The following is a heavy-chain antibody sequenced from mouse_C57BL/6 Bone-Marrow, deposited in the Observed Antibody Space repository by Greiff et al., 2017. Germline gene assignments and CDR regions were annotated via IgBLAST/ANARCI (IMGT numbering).Heavy chain of an antibody. J-gene: IGHJ1*03. CDR2: IWGDGST. Sequence: QVQLKESGPGLVAPSQSLSITCTVSGFSLTSYGVSWVRQPPGKGLEWLGVIWGDGSTNYHSALISRLSISKENSKSQVFLKLNRLQTDDTATYYCAFTTVVPADWYFDVWGTGTTVTVSS. CDR3: AFTTVVPADWYFDV. D-gene: IGHD1-1*01. CDR1: GFSLTSYG. V-gene: IGHV2-3*01.